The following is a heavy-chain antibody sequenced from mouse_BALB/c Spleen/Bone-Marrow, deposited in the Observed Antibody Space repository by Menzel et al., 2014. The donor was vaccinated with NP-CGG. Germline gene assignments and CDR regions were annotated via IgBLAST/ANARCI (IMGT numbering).Heavy chain of an antibody. CDR3: AREDYYGSSYFDY. V-gene: IGHV1-9*01. CDR1: GYTFSSYW. J-gene: IGHJ2*01. D-gene: IGHD1-1*01. CDR2: ILPGSGST. Sequence: QVQLQQSGAELMKPGASVKISCKATGYTFSSYWIEWVKQRPGHGLEWIGEILPGSGSTIYNEKFKGKATFTADTSSNTAYMQLSSLTSEDSAVYYCAREDYYGSSYFDYWGQDTTLTVSS.